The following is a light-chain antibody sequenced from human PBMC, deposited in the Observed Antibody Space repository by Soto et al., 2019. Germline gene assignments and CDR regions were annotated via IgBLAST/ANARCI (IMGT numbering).Light chain of an antibody. CDR2: NSD. Sequence: QSVLTQPPSASGTPGQRVTVSCSGSSSNIRINTVNWYQHLPGTAPKLLIYNSDQRPSGVPDRISGSKSGTSASLAIGGLQSEDEADYYCAAWDDSLNGFFVFRTGTKVTVL. J-gene: IGLJ1*01. CDR1: SSNIRINT. CDR3: AAWDDSLNGFFV. V-gene: IGLV1-44*01.